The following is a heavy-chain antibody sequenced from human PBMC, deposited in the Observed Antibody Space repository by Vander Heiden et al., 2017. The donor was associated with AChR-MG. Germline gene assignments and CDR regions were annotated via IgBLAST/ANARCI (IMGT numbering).Heavy chain of an antibody. D-gene: IGHD3-22*01. V-gene: IGHV4-39*01. CDR3: ARHPYDSSGYPDY. CDR2: IYYSGST. Sequence: QLQLQESGPGLVKPSETLSLTCTVSGGSISSSSYYWGWIRQPPGKGLEWIGSIYYSGSTYYNPSLKSRVTISVDTSKNQFSLKLSSVTAADTAVYYCARHPYDSSGYPDYWGQGTLVTVSS. J-gene: IGHJ4*02. CDR1: GGSISSSSYY.